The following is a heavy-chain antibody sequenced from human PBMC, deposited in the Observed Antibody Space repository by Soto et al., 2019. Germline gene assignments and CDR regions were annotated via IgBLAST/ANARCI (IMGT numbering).Heavy chain of an antibody. D-gene: IGHD6-19*01. CDR1: GYTLTELS. CDR3: ATGLVTGYSSGWYHYFDY. Sequence: ASVKVSCKVSGYTLTELSMHWVRQAPGKGREWMGGFDPEDGETIYAQKFQGRVTMTEDTSTDTAYMELSSLRSEDTAVYYCATGLVTGYSSGWYHYFDYWGQGXLVTVSS. V-gene: IGHV1-24*01. J-gene: IGHJ4*02. CDR2: FDPEDGET.